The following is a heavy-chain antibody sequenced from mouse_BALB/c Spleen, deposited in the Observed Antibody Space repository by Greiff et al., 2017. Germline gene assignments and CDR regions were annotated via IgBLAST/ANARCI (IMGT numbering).Heavy chain of an antibody. CDR2: IWGDGST. V-gene: IGHV2-6-7*01. Sequence: VKLMESGPGLVAPSQSLSITCTVSGFSLTGYGVNWVRQPPGKGLEWLGIIWGDGSTDYNSALKSRLSISKDNSKSQVFLKMNSLQTDDTARYYCARSMITTGMDYWCQGTSVTVSS. J-gene: IGHJ4*01. CDR3: ARSMITTGMDY. CDR1: GFSLTGYG. D-gene: IGHD2-4*01.